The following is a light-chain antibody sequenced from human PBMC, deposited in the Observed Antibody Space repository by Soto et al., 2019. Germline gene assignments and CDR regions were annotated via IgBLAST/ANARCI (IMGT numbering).Light chain of an antibody. J-gene: IGKJ5*01. Sequence: EIVLTQSPGTLSLSPGQRATLSCRASQSVRGSNLAWYQQKPGQAPRLLIYGASNRATGIPDRFSGSGSGTEFTLTISRLQSEDFAVYYCQKYNNWPPITFGQGTRLEIK. V-gene: IGKV3-15*01. CDR3: QKYNNWPPIT. CDR2: GAS. CDR1: QSVRGSN.